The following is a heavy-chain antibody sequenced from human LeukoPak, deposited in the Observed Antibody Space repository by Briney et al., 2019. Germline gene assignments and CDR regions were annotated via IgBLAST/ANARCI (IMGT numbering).Heavy chain of an antibody. CDR3: ARSAGYSSGWTY. CDR2: IYYTGTT. Sequence: SETLSLTCTVSGGSISSSRHYWGWIRQPPGKGLEWIGYIYYTGTTSCNPSLKSRVTISVDTSKNQFSLRLTSVTAADTGIYYCARSAGYSSGWTYWGQGTLVTVSS. CDR1: GGSISSSRHY. V-gene: IGHV4-61*05. D-gene: IGHD6-25*01. J-gene: IGHJ4*02.